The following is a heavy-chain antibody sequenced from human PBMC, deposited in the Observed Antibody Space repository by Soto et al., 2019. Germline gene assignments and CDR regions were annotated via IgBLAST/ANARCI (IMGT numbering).Heavy chain of an antibody. CDR1: GFTFSSYG. D-gene: IGHD3-3*01. CDR3: ASRSGSSYCFDY. V-gene: IGHV3-30*03. Sequence: GGSLRLSCAASGFTFSSYGMHWVRQAPGKGLEWVAVISYDGSNKYYADSVKGRFTISRDNSKNTLYLQMNSLRAEDTAVYYCASRSGSSYCFDYWGQGTLVTVSS. CDR2: ISYDGSNK. J-gene: IGHJ4*02.